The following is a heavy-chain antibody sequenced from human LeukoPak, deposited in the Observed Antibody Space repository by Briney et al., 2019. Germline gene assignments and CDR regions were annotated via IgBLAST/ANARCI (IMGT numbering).Heavy chain of an antibody. CDR2: ISASGGAT. CDR1: GFTFSNYA. J-gene: IGHJ4*02. D-gene: IGHD4-11*01. V-gene: IGHV3-23*01. CDR3: ARVLMTSYFDY. Sequence: GGSLRLSCAASGFTFSNYAMSWVRQAPGKGLEWVSGISASGGATYYADSVKGRFTISRDNSKNTLYLQMNSLRAEDTAVYYCARVLMTSYFDYWGQGTLVTVSS.